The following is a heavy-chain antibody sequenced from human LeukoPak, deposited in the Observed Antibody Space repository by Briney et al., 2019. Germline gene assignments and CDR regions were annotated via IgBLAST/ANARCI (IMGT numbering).Heavy chain of an antibody. CDR3: ARGYSSGWHYYFDY. J-gene: IGHJ4*02. V-gene: IGHV4-61*01. D-gene: IGHD6-19*01. Sequence: SETLSLTCSVSGGSISSGSYYWSWIRQPPGKGLEWIGYIYSSGSTNYSPSLKSRVTISVDMSKNQFSLKLTSVTAADTAVYYCARGYSSGWHYYFDYWGQGTLVTVSS. CDR1: GGSISSGSYY. CDR2: IYSSGST.